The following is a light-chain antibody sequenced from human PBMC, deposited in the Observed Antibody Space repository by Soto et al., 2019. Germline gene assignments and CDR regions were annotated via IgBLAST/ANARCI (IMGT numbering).Light chain of an antibody. CDR3: SSYAGSNIVV. CDR1: SSDVGGYNF. V-gene: IGLV2-8*01. CDR2: EVS. Sequence: QSALTQPPSASGSPGQSVTMSCTGTSSDVGGYNFVSWYQQHPGKAPKLMIYEVSERPSGVPDRFSGYKSGNTASLTVSGLQAEDEADYYCSSYAGSNIVVFGGGTKLTVL. J-gene: IGLJ2*01.